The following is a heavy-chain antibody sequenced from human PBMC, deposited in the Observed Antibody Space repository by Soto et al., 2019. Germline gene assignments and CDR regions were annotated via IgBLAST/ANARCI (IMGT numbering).Heavy chain of an antibody. V-gene: IGHV5-51*01. CDR1: GYSFTSYW. CDR3: ARRGGYSYGLYYYYYYGMDV. D-gene: IGHD5-18*01. Sequence: PGESLKISCKGSGYSFTSYWIGWVRQMPGKGLEWMGIIYPGDSDTRYSPSFQGQVTISADKSISTAYLQWSSLKASDTAMYYCARRGGYSYGLYYYYYYGMDVWGQGTTVTVSS. CDR2: IYPGDSDT. J-gene: IGHJ6*02.